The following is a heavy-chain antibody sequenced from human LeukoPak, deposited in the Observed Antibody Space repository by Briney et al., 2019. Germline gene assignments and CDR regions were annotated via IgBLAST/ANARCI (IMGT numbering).Heavy chain of an antibody. Sequence: PGGSLRLSCAASGFMFSTYWMTWFRQAPGKGLEWVANIKPDGSETYYVDSVKGRFTISRDNTKNLLYLQMNSLRGEDAAVYHCGGFGYEAGVDLWGQGTLVSVSS. D-gene: IGHD2-15*01. CDR1: GFMFSTYW. CDR2: IKPDGSET. V-gene: IGHV3-7*01. CDR3: GGFGYEAGVDL. J-gene: IGHJ4*02.